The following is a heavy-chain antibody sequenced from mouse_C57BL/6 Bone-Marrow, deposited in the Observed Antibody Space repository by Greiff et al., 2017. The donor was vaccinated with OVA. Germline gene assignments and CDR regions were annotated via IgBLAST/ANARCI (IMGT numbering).Heavy chain of an antibody. J-gene: IGHJ1*03. D-gene: IGHD2-3*01. CDR1: GFTFSDYG. V-gene: IGHV5-17*01. Sequence: EVKVVESGGGLVKPGGSLKLSCAASGFTFSDYGMHWVRQAPEKGLEWVAYISSGSSTIYYADTVKGRFTISRDNAKNTLFLQMTSLRSEDTAMYYCARDGYYVKYFDVWGTETTVTVSS. CDR2: ISSGSSTI. CDR3: ARDGYYVKYFDV.